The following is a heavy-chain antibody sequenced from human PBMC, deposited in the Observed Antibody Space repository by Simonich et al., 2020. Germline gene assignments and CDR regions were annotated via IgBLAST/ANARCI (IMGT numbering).Heavy chain of an antibody. CDR1: GFTFSSYW. CDR2: IKSDGSST. J-gene: IGHJ3*02. Sequence: EVQLVESGGGLVQPGGSLRLSCAASGFTFSSYWMHWVRQAPGKGLGWFARIKSDGSSTGNADSVKGRFTISRDNAKNTLYLQMNRLRAEDTAVYYCARDYSNYDAFDIWGQGTMVTVSS. CDR3: ARDYSNYDAFDI. V-gene: IGHV3-74*01. D-gene: IGHD4-4*01.